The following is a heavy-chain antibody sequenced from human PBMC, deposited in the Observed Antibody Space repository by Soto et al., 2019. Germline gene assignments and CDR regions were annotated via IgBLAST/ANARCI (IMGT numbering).Heavy chain of an antibody. V-gene: IGHV1-18*04. Sequence: QVQLVQSGAEVKKPGASVKVSCKASGYTFTSYGISWVRQAPGQGLEWMGWISAYNGNTNYAQKLQGRVTMTTDTSTSTAYMELRSLRSDDTAVYYCARHRDIVVVPALQGYYYYGMDVWGQGTTDTVSS. CDR3: ARHRDIVVVPALQGYYYYGMDV. D-gene: IGHD2-2*01. CDR2: ISAYNGNT. CDR1: GYTFTSYG. J-gene: IGHJ6*02.